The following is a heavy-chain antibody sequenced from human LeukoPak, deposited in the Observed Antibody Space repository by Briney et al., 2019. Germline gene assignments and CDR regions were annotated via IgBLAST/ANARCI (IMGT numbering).Heavy chain of an antibody. J-gene: IGHJ4*02. Sequence: GASVKVSCKASGYTFTGYYMHWVRQAPGQGLEWMGWISPNSGGTNYAQKFQGRVTMTRDTSISTAYMELSRLRSDDTAVYYCARAGGWLQSPFDYWGQGTLVTVSS. D-gene: IGHD5-24*01. CDR3: ARAGGWLQSPFDY. CDR2: ISPNSGGT. V-gene: IGHV1-2*02. CDR1: GYTFTGYY.